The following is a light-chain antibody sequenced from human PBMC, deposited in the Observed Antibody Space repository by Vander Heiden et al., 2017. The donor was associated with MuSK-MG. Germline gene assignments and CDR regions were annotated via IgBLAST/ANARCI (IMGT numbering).Light chain of an antibody. CDR1: QSISSW. CDR3: QQDNSFPWT. J-gene: IGKJ1*01. V-gene: IGKV1-5*01. CDR2: DAS. Sequence: SPSTLSASVGDRVTITCRASQSISSWLAWYQQKPGKAPKLLIYDASSLESGVPSMFSGSGSGTEFTLTISSLQPYDFATYYCQQDNSFPWTFGQGTKVEIK.